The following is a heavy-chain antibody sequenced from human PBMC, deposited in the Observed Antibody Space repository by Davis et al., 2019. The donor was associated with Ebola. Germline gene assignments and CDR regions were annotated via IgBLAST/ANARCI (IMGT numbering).Heavy chain of an antibody. CDR2: INPNSGGT. D-gene: IGHD3-10*01. V-gene: IGHV1-2*02. J-gene: IGHJ4*02. CDR3: ARDPPGWFGELLFTQIYYVDY. Sequence: ASVKVSCKASGYTFTGYYMHWVRQAPGQGLEWMGWINPNSGGTNYAQKFQGRVTMTRDTSISTAYMELSRLRSDDTAVYYCARDPPGWFGELLFTQIYYVDYWGQGTLVTVSS. CDR1: GYTFTGYY.